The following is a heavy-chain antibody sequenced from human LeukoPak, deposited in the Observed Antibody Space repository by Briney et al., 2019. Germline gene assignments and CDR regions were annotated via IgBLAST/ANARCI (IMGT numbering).Heavy chain of an antibody. Sequence: SVKVSCKASGGTXSXYAISXXXXXXGQXXEWMGRIIPILGIANYAQKFQGRVTITADKSTSTAYMELSSLRSEDTAVYYCARGVATIGGHYFDYWGQGTLVTVSS. D-gene: IGHD5-12*01. V-gene: IGHV1-69*04. CDR1: GGTXSXYA. CDR3: ARGVATIGGHYFDY. CDR2: IIPILGIA. J-gene: IGHJ4*02.